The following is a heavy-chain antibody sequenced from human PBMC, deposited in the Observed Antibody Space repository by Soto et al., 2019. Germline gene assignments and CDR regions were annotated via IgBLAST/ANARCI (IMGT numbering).Heavy chain of an antibody. V-gene: IGHV1-69*13. CDR1: GGTVSSYA. J-gene: IGHJ6*02. CDR3: ARSEFGKQWLDYYYYGMDV. D-gene: IGHD6-19*01. CDR2: IIPIFGTA. Sequence: GASVKVSCKASGGTVSSYAISWVRQAPGQGLEWMGGIIPIFGTANYAQKFQGRVTITADESTSTAYMELSSLRSEDTAVYYCARSEFGKQWLDYYYYGMDVWGQGTTVTVSS.